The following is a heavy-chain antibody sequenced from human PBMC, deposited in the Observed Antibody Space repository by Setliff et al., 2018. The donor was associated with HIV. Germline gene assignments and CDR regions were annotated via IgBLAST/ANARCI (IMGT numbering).Heavy chain of an antibody. Sequence: GASVKVSCKASGYTFSNYGIIWVRQAPGQGLEWVGWINTGNGDTKYSQDFQGRVTISRDTSASTAHMELSSLRSEDMAVYYCARSQINLVRGVVHYFDYWGQGTLVTVSS. D-gene: IGHD3-10*01. CDR2: INTGNGDT. CDR3: ARSQINLVRGVVHYFDY. J-gene: IGHJ4*02. CDR1: GYTFSNYG. V-gene: IGHV1-3*03.